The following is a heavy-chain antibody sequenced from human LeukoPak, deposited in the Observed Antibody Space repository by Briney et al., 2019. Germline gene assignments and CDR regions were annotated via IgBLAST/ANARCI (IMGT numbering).Heavy chain of an antibody. CDR3: ARYCSSTSCYGY. Sequence: GGSLRLSCAASGFAFSSHFMHWVRQAPGKGLEWVTSVSYDGSNEYYADSVKGRFTVSRDNSKNTLYLQVNSLRPEDTAVYYCARYCSSTSCYGYWGQGTLVTVSS. V-gene: IGHV3-30*04. CDR2: VSYDGSNE. CDR1: GFAFSSHF. J-gene: IGHJ4*02. D-gene: IGHD2-2*01.